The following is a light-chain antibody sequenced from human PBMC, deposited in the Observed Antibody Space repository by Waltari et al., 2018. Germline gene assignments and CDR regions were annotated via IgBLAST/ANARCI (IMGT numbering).Light chain of an antibody. CDR1: SSDVAGYNY. CDR3: SSYTSSSTLVV. CDR2: DVS. J-gene: IGLJ2*01. Sequence: QSALTQPASVSGSPGPSITIPCTGTSSDVAGYNYVSSYQQHPGKAPKLMIYDVSNRPSGVSNRFSGSKSGNTASLTISGLQAEDEADYYCSSYTSSSTLVVFGGGTKLTVL. V-gene: IGLV2-14*01.